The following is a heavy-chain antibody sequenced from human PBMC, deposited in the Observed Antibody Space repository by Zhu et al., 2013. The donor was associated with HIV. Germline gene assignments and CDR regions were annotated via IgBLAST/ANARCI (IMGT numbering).Heavy chain of an antibody. V-gene: IGHV1-18*01. D-gene: IGHD6-19*01. CDR3: ARFLGVSVAGIPDY. J-gene: IGHJ4*02. CDR1: GYTFYNYA. CDR2: ISVYNGNT. Sequence: QVQLVQSGAEVKKPGASVKVSCKASGYTFYNYAISWVRQAPGQGLEWMGWISVYNGNTKYAQKVQGRVTMTTDSSTSTADMELRSLRSDDTAVYYCARFLGVSVAGIPDYWGQGTLVTVSS.